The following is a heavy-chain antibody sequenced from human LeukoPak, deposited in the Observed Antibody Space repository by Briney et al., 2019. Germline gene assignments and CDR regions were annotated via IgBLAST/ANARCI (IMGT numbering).Heavy chain of an antibody. CDR1: GYTLTSYG. D-gene: IGHD6-19*01. J-gene: IGHJ4*02. V-gene: IGHV1-18*01. Sequence: ASVKVSCKASGYTLTSYGISWVRQAPGQGLEWMGWISAYNGNTNYAQKLQGRVTMTTDTSTSTAYMELRSLRSDDTAVYYCARDHPSSVAGTYGRGFDYWGQGTLVTVSS. CDR3: ARDHPSSVAGTYGRGFDY. CDR2: ISAYNGNT.